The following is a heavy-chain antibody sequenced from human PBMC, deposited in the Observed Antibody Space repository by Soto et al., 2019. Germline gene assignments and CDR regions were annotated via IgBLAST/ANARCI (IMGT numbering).Heavy chain of an antibody. CDR1: GGTFSSYT. CDR2: IIPILGIA. Sequence: QVQLVQSGAEVKKPGSSVKVSCKASGGTFSSYTISWVRQAPGQGLEWMGRIIPILGIANYAQKFQGRVTITADKSTSTAYMELSSLRSEDTAVYYCARSSSSWPRYYFDYWGQGTLVTVSS. CDR3: ARSSSSWPRYYFDY. V-gene: IGHV1-69*02. D-gene: IGHD6-13*01. J-gene: IGHJ4*02.